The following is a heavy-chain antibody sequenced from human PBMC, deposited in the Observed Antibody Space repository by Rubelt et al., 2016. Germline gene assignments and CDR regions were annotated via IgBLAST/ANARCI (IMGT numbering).Heavy chain of an antibody. J-gene: IGHJ4*02. CDR2: ISYDGSNK. Sequence: KGLEWVAVISYDGSNKYHADSVKGRFTISRDNSKNTLYLQMNSLRAEDTAVYYCAKNDFGDYAGSFDYWGQGTLVTVSS. D-gene: IGHD4-17*01. CDR3: AKNDFGDYAGSFDY. V-gene: IGHV3-30*18.